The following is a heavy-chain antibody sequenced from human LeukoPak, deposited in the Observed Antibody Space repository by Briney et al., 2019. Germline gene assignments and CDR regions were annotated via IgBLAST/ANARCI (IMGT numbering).Heavy chain of an antibody. CDR3: ARRRTGYYYYYMDV. CDR1: GGSISSSSYY. J-gene: IGHJ6*03. CDR2: INHSGST. V-gene: IGHV4-39*07. D-gene: IGHD1-14*01. Sequence: SETLSLTCNVSGGSISSSSYYWSWIRQPPGKGLEWIGEINHSGSTNYNPSLKSRVTISVDTSKNQFSLKLSSVTAADTAVYYCARRRTGYYYYYMDVWGKGTTVTISS.